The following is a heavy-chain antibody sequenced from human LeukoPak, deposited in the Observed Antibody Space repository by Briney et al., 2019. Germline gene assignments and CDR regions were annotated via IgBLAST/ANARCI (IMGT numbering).Heavy chain of an antibody. V-gene: IGHV3-53*01. CDR2: IYVSGDT. D-gene: IGHD3-16*01. CDR1: GFTVSDFY. J-gene: IGHJ4*02. Sequence: GSLRLSCAASGFTVSDFYMGWVRPAPGKGLEWVSLIYVSGDTYYTDSVKGRFTISRDTSENTLYLQMNSLRVEDTAVYYCARDRLQYFDYWGQGTLVTVSS. CDR3: ARDRLQYFDY.